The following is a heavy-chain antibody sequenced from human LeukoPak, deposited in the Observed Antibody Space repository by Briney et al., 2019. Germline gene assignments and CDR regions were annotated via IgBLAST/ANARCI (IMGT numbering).Heavy chain of an antibody. V-gene: IGHV3-43D*03. CDR2: ISWDGGRT. J-gene: IGHJ5*02. CDR3: ARVAVGRYGSGFDP. D-gene: IGHD3-10*01. CDR1: GFTFDDYA. Sequence: GGSLRLSCAASGFTFDDYAMHWVRQAPGKGLEWVSLISWDGGRTYYADSVKARFTISRDNAKNSLYLQMNSLGDEDTAVYYCARVAVGRYGSGFDPWGQGTLVTVSS.